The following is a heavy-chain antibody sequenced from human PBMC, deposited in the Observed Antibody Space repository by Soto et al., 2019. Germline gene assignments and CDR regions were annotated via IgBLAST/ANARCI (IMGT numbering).Heavy chain of an antibody. D-gene: IGHD4-4*01. CDR3: ARVVMTTVPASFYYGLDV. CDR2: IIPLIGTA. CDR1: GGTFSTYG. J-gene: IGHJ6*02. Sequence: QVQLVQSGAEVRKPGSSVTVSCKASGGTFSTYGITWVRQAPGHGLEWMGNIIPLIGTANYAQRFRGSVTITQDESTTTAYMELTSLRSEDTAVYYCARVVMTTVPASFYYGLDVWGQGTTVTVSS. V-gene: IGHV1-69*18.